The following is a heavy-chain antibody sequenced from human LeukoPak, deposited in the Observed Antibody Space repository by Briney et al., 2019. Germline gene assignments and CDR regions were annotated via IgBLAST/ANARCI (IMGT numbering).Heavy chain of an antibody. V-gene: IGHV5-51*01. Sequence: GGSLKISCNGFSYSFTRNWISWVLQMPGKGLEWMGIIYPGDSDTRYSPSFQGQVTISADKSINTAYLQWSSLKASDTAMYYCARRVVNNRNWYFNLWGRGTLVTVSS. J-gene: IGHJ2*01. CDR3: ARRVVNNRNWYFNL. CDR1: SYSFTRNW. D-gene: IGHD4-23*01. CDR2: IYPGDSDT.